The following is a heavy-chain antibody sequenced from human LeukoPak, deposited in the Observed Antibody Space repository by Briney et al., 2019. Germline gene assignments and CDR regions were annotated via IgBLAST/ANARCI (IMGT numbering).Heavy chain of an antibody. CDR3: ARDRRDSSGYYGYYYYYYMDV. CDR2: IVPIFGTT. CDR1: GGTFNSYA. V-gene: IGHV1-69*06. J-gene: IGHJ6*03. D-gene: IGHD3-22*01. Sequence: SVTVSCKASGGTFNSYAISWVRQAPGQGLEWMGGIVPIFGTTNYARKFRGRVTLTADKSTRTAYMELSSLRSEDTAVYYCARDRRDSSGYYGYYYYYYMDVWGKGTTVTVSS.